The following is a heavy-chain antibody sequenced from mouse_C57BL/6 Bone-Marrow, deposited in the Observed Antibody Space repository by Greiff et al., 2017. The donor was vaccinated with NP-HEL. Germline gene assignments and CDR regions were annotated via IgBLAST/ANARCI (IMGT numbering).Heavy chain of an antibody. J-gene: IGHJ1*03. V-gene: IGHV4-1*01. Sequence: EADGIDFSRYWMSWVRRAPGKGLEWIGEINPDSSTINYAPSLKDKFIISRDNAKNTLYLQMSKVRSEDTALYYCARHYGSSYDWYFDVWGTGTTVTVSS. D-gene: IGHD1-1*01. CDR1: GIDFSRYW. CDR3: ARHYGSSYDWYFDV. CDR2: INPDSSTI.